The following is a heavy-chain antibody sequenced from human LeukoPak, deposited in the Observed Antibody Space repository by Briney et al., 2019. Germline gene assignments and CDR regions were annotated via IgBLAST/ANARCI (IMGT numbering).Heavy chain of an antibody. Sequence: PGGSLRLSCAASGFTFSSYAMSWVRQAPGKGLEWVSAISGSGGSTYYADSVKGRFTISRDNSKNALYLQMNSLRAEDTAVYYCAKRPTDYYYMDVWGKGTTVTVSS. V-gene: IGHV3-23*01. CDR1: GFTFSSYA. CDR3: AKRPTDYYYMDV. CDR2: ISGSGGST. J-gene: IGHJ6*03.